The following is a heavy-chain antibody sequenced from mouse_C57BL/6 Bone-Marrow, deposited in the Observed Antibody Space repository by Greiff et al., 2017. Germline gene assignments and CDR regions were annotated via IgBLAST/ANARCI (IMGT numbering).Heavy chain of an antibody. CDR1: GYTFTSYW. V-gene: IGHV1-50*01. CDR3: ARPTPGAY. D-gene: IGHD1-1*01. CDR2: IDPSDSYT. J-gene: IGHJ3*01. Sequence: QVQLQQPGAELVKPGASVKLSCKASGYTFTSYWMPWVKQRPGQGLEWIGEIDPSDSYTNYNQKFKGKATLTVDTSSSTAYMQISSLTSEDSAVYYCARPTPGAYWGQGTLVTVSA.